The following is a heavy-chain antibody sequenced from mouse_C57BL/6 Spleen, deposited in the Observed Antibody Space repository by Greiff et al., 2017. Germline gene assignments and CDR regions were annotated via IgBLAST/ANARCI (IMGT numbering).Heavy chain of an antibody. Sequence: VQLQQSGAELVRPGASVTLSCKASGYTFTDYEMHWVKQTPVHGLAWIGAIDPETGGTAYNQKFKGKAILTADKSSSTAYMELRSLTSVDSAVYYCTRGIYDGYYGFDYWGQGTTRTVSS. J-gene: IGHJ2*01. CDR1: GYTFTDYE. CDR2: IDPETGGT. CDR3: TRGIYDGYYGFDY. D-gene: IGHD2-3*01. V-gene: IGHV1-15*01.